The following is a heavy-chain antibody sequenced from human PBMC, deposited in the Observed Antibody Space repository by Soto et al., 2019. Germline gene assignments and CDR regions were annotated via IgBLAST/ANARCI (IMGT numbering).Heavy chain of an antibody. Sequence: SLRLSCAASGFSFSDYAMSWVRQAPGKGLEWVSVISESGGSTHYADSVGGRFTVSRDNSKNSLSLRMNSLRDEDTAVYFCAKRSPYSSGWYSPIFDYWGQGALVTVSS. J-gene: IGHJ4*02. D-gene: IGHD6-13*01. CDR2: ISESGGST. CDR3: AKRSPYSSGWYSPIFDY. V-gene: IGHV3-23*01. CDR1: GFSFSDYA.